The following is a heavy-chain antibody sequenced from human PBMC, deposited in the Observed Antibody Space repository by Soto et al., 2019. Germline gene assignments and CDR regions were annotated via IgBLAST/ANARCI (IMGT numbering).Heavy chain of an antibody. D-gene: IGHD2-21*02. V-gene: IGHV1-3*01. J-gene: IGHJ6*02. CDR1: GYTFTSYA. CDR3: ASEYCGGDCYSAARYGMDV. CDR2: INAGNGNT. Sequence: QVQLMQSGAEVKKPGASVKVSCKASGYTFTSYAMHWVRQAPGQRLEWMGWINAGNGNTKYSQKFQGRVTITRDTSASTAYMELSSLRSEDTAVYYCASEYCGGDCYSAARYGMDVWGQGTTVTVSS.